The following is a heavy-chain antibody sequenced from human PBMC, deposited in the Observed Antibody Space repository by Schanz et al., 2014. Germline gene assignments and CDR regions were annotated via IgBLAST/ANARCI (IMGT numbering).Heavy chain of an antibody. CDR1: GFSLDIFA. J-gene: IGHJ4*02. D-gene: IGHD6-13*01. CDR2: FNDGGVNK. V-gene: IGHV3-23*01. CDR3: AQSQGSSFDS. Sequence: EVHLLESGGGLVEPGGSLRLSCATSGFSLDIFAVSWVRQAPGKGLEWVSSFNDGGVNKYYADSVKGRFTISSDNSKSTLYLQMSSLRAEDTAVYYCAQSQGSSFDSWGQGTLXTVSS.